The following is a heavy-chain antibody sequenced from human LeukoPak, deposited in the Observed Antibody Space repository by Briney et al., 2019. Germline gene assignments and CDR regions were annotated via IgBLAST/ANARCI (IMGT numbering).Heavy chain of an antibody. Sequence: PGGSLRLSCAASGFTFDDYAMHWVRQAPGKGLEWVSGISWNSGTIAYADSVKGRFTISRDNAKNSLYLQMNSLRAEDTAVYYCARDHAYAFDIWGQGTLVTVSS. D-gene: IGHD2-2*01. CDR3: ARDHAYAFDI. V-gene: IGHV3-9*01. CDR1: GFTFDDYA. CDR2: ISWNSGTI. J-gene: IGHJ3*02.